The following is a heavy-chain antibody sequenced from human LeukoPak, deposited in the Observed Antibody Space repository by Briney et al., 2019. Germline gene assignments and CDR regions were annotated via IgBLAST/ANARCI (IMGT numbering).Heavy chain of an antibody. CDR1: GDTFNTYF. Sequence: ASVKVSCKVSGDTFNTYFISWVRQAPGHGLEWMGGILPIFGTANYAQKFQGRVTITADESTSTAYMELSSLRSEDTAVYYCATETQRLHNWFDPRGQGTLVTVSS. J-gene: IGHJ5*02. V-gene: IGHV1-69*13. CDR3: ATETQRLHNWFDP. D-gene: IGHD6-25*01. CDR2: ILPIFGTA.